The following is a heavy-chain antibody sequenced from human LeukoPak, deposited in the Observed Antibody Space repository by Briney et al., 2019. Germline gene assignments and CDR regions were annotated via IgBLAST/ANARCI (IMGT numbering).Heavy chain of an antibody. J-gene: IGHJ4*02. CDR3: ARVIVGATGYYFDY. CDR1: GGTFSSYA. D-gene: IGHD1-26*01. CDR2: IIPILGIA. Sequence: SVKVSCKASGGTFSSYAISWVRQAPGQGLEWMGRIIPILGIANYAQKFQGRVTITADKSTSTAYMELSSPRSEDTAVYYCARVIVGATGYYFDYWGQGTLVTVSS. V-gene: IGHV1-69*04.